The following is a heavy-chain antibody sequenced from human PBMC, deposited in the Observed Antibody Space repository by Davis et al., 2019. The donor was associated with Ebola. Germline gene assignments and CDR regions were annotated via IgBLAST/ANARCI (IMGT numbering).Heavy chain of an antibody. CDR1: GYTFTIYY. D-gene: IGHD6-19*01. J-gene: IGHJ3*02. CDR3: ARDRGMAVAVTEAFDI. V-gene: IGHV1-46*01. CDR2: ISPSDGRT. Sequence: ASVKVSCKASGYTFTIYYVHWVRQAPGQGLEWMGVISPSDGRTISSQKFQGRVTLTRDTSTSTVYMELTSLRSEDTAVYYCARDRGMAVAVTEAFDIWGQGTMVSVSS.